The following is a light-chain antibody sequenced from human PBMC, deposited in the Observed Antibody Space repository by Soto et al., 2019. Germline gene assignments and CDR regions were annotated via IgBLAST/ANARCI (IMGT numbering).Light chain of an antibody. CDR1: SSDVGGYNY. CDR3: SSYTSSSTLLYV. CDR2: DVS. V-gene: IGLV2-14*01. Sequence: QSVLTQPPSVSGSPGQSITISCTGTSSDVGGYNYVSWYQQHPDKAPKLMIYDVSNRPSGVSNRFSGSKSGNTASLTISGLQAEDEADYYCSSYTSSSTLLYVFGTGTKLTVL. J-gene: IGLJ1*01.